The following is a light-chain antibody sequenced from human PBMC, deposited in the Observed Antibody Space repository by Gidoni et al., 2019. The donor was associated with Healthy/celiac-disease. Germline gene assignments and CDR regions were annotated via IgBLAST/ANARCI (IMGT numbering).Light chain of an antibody. Sequence: EIVMTQSPATLSVSPGERATLSCRASQSVSSNLAWYQQKPGQAPRLLIYGASTRATGIPARCSGSGSGTEFTLTISSLQSEDFAVYYCQQYNNWPPFTFXGXTKVEIK. J-gene: IGKJ4*01. V-gene: IGKV3-15*01. CDR2: GAS. CDR1: QSVSSN. CDR3: QQYNNWPPFT.